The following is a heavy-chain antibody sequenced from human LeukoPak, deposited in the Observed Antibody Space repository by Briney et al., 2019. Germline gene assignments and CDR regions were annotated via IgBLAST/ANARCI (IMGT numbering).Heavy chain of an antibody. Sequence: SETLSLTCTVSGGSISNYYWSWIRQPPGKGLEWIGYIYYRGSTNYNPSLKGRVTISVDTSKNQLSLKLTSVTAADTAVYYCARDHDSSGYYYVGGWFDPWGQGTLVTVSS. CDR2: IYYRGST. V-gene: IGHV4-59*01. J-gene: IGHJ5*02. D-gene: IGHD3-22*01. CDR1: GGSISNYY. CDR3: ARDHDSSGYYYVGGWFDP.